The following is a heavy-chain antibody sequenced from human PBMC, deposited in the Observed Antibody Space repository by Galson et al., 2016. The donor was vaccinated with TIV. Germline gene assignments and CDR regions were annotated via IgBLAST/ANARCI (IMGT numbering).Heavy chain of an antibody. CDR2: IDLSDSYT. CDR3: ATSRDIESLLEIYGMDV. J-gene: IGHJ6*02. Sequence: QSGAEVKKPGESLRISCKGSGHRFTSKWISWVRQMPGKGLEWMGKIDLSDSYTNYSPSFQGHVTLSVDKSISTAYLQWSSLRASDTAMYNCATSRDIESLLEIYGMDVWGQGTTVTVSS. CDR1: GHRFTSKW. D-gene: IGHD3-3*01. V-gene: IGHV5-10-1*01.